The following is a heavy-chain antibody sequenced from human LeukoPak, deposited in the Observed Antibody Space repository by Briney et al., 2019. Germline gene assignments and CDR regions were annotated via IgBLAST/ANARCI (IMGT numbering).Heavy chain of an antibody. CDR2: IDPYTGNT. J-gene: IGHJ4*02. CDR3: AREYSASEH. V-gene: IGHV1-2*02. D-gene: IGHD5-12*01. CDR1: GYTFVGYY. Sequence: ASVKVSCKDSGYTFVGYYLYWVRQAPGQGLEWMAWIDPYTGNTHYAQKFQGRITVTRDTSVSTSYMGLTWLTSDDTARYYCAREYSASEHWGQGTLVTVSS.